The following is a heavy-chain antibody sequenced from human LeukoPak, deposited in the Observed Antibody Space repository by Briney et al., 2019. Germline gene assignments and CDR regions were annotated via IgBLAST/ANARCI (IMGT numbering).Heavy chain of an antibody. CDR3: ARARPSGTAPHY. J-gene: IGHJ4*02. V-gene: IGHV1-46*01. Sequence: ASVKVSCKASGYTFTSYYMHWVRQAPGQGLEWMGIINPSGGSTSYAQKFQGRVTMTRNTSISTAYMELSSLRSEDTAVYYCARARPSGTAPHYWGQGTLVTVSS. CDR2: INPSGGST. CDR1: GYTFTSYY. D-gene: IGHD1-1*01.